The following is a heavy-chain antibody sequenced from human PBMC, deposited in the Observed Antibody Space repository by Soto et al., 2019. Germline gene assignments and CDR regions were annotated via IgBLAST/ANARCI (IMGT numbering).Heavy chain of an antibody. CDR2: IIPIFGTA. J-gene: IGHJ6*02. CDR1: GGTFSSYA. V-gene: IGHV1-69*06. D-gene: IGHD4-4*01. CDR3: ARAVATVTYYGMDV. Sequence: GASVKVSCKASGGTFSSYAISWVRQAPGQGLEWMGGIIPIFGTANYAQKFQGRATITADKSTSTAYMELSSLRSEDTAVYYCARAVATVTYYGMDVWGQGTTVTVSS.